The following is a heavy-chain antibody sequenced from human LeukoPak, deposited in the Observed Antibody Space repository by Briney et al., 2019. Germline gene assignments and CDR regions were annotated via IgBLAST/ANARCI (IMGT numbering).Heavy chain of an antibody. CDR2: IKQDGSEK. J-gene: IGHJ2*01. Sequence: GGSLRLSCSASEFSFSNFWMSWVRQAPGKGPEWVANIKQDGSEKYYVDSVKGRFTISRDNSKNTLYLQMNSLRVEDTAVYYCAEDATRITMIVVAGGYFDLWGRGTLVTVSS. D-gene: IGHD3-22*01. CDR3: AEDATRITMIVVAGGYFDL. V-gene: IGHV3-7*03. CDR1: EFSFSNFW.